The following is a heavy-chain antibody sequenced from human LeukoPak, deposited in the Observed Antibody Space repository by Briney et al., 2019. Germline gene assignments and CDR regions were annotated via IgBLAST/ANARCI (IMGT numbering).Heavy chain of an antibody. V-gene: IGHV3-23*01. Sequence: GGSLRLSCAASGFTFSSYAMSWVRQAPGRGLEWGSAISGSGGSTYYADSVKGRFTISRDNSKNTLYLQMNSLRAEDTSVYYCAKDTTMGAAAGLFDYWGQGTLVTVSS. D-gene: IGHD6-13*01. CDR3: AKDTTMGAAAGLFDY. CDR2: ISGSGGST. CDR1: GFTFSSYA. J-gene: IGHJ4*02.